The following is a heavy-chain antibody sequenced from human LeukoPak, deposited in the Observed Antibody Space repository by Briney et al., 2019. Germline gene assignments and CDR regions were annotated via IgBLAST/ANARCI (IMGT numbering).Heavy chain of an antibody. CDR3: ARGANSGYDSYYYYMDV. Sequence: KPSETLSLTCTVSSGSISSSSYYWGWIRQPPGKGLEWIGSIYYSGSTYYNPSLKSRVTISVDTSKNQFSLKLSSVTAADTAVYYCARGANSGYDSYYYYMDVWGKGTTVTVSS. CDR2: IYYSGST. D-gene: IGHD5-12*01. V-gene: IGHV4-39*07. CDR1: SGSISSSSYY. J-gene: IGHJ6*03.